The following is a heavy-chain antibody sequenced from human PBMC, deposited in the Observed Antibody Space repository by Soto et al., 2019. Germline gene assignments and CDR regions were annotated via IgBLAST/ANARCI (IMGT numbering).Heavy chain of an antibody. CDR2: ISAYNGNT. V-gene: IGHV1-18*01. CDR3: AKEKAFGELPETLTFDY. Sequence: GASVKVSCKASGYTFTNFGISWVRQAPGQGLEWMGWISAYNGNTNYAQNFQGRVTMTTDTSTSTAYMELRSLRSGDTAVYYCAKEKAFGELPETLTFDYWGQGTLVTVS. CDR1: GYTFTNFG. D-gene: IGHD3-10*01. J-gene: IGHJ4*02.